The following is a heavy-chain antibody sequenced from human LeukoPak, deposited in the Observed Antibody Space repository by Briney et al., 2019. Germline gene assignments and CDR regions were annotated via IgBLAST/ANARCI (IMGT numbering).Heavy chain of an antibody. V-gene: IGHV4-61*08. CDR3: AGDDILTGYYLFDY. J-gene: IGHJ4*02. CDR1: GGSISSGDYY. Sequence: SETLSLTCTVSGGSISSGDYYWSWIRQPPGKGLEWIGYIFYSGSTNYNPSLKSRVTISVDTSKNQFSLQLSSVTAADTAVYFCAGDDILTGYYLFDYWGQGTLVTVSS. D-gene: IGHD3-9*01. CDR2: IFYSGST.